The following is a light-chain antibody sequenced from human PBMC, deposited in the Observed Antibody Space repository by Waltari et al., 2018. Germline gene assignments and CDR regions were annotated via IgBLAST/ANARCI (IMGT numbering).Light chain of an antibody. CDR3: QHYLRLPVT. CDR1: QSVTRA. Sequence: EIVLRQSPGTLSLSPGESATLSCRTSQSVTRALAWYQQNPVQAPRLLIYGAYNRATGIPDRFSGSGSGTDFSLTISSLEPEDFAVYYCQHYLRLPVTFGQGTKVEVK. V-gene: IGKV3-20*01. CDR2: GAY. J-gene: IGKJ1*01.